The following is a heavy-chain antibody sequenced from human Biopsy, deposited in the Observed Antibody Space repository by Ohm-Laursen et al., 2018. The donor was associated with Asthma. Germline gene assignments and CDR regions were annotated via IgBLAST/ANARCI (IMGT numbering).Heavy chain of an antibody. D-gene: IGHD1-26*01. J-gene: IGHJ3*02. Sequence: TLPLTCTVSGGSTSSEDYYWTWIRQPPGRGLEWVGYVYSSGSTYYNPSLDSRVMISLDTSKNQFSLSLSSVTAADTAVYFCARDLGIVGATPDGFNIWGQGTLVTVSS. CDR1: GGSTSSEDYY. CDR3: ARDLGIVGATPDGFNI. CDR2: VYSSGST. V-gene: IGHV4-30-4*08.